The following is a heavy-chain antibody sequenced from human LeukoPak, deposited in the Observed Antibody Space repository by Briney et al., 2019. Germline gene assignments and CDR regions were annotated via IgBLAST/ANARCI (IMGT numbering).Heavy chain of an antibody. J-gene: IGHJ4*02. D-gene: IGHD1-26*01. V-gene: IGHV4-4*07. Sequence: SETLSLTCTVSGRSISSHYWIWIRQPAGKALEWIGRIYTSGSTNYNPSLKSRVTISVDKSKNEFSLKLHSVPAADTAVYYCARATTSDTYYFDYWGQGTLVSVSS. CDR2: IYTSGST. CDR3: ARATTSDTYYFDY. CDR1: GRSISSHY.